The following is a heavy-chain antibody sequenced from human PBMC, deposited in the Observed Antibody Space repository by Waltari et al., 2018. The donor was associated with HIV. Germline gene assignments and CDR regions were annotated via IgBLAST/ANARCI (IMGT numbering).Heavy chain of an antibody. CDR1: GITFRNAW. CDR2: IKRGAEGGTT. D-gene: IGHD3-22*01. CDR3: TTLWYSYDSTDY. J-gene: IGHJ4*02. Sequence: EVQLVESGGGLVKPGGSLRLSCAASGITFRNAWMSWVRQAAGKGLEWVGRIKRGAEGGTTDYAAAVKGRFTISRDDSKHTLYLQMDSLKTEDTAVYYCTTLWYSYDSTDYWGQGTLVTVSS. V-gene: IGHV3-15*01.